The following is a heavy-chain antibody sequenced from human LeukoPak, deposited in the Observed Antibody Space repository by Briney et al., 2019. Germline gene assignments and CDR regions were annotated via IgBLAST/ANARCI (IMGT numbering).Heavy chain of an antibody. CDR2: IYSGGST. D-gene: IGHD3-10*01. CDR3: AKDLLIYGSGSFFDY. Sequence: GGSLRLSCAASGFTFDDYGLSWVRQAPGKGLEWVSLIYSGGSTYYADSVKGRFTISRDNSKNTLYLQMNSLRAEDTAVYYCAKDLLIYGSGSFFDYWGQGTLVTVSS. V-gene: IGHV3-66*01. CDR1: GFTFDDYG. J-gene: IGHJ4*02.